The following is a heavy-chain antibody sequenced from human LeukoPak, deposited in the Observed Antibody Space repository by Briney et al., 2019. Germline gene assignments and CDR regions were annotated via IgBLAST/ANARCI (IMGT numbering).Heavy chain of an antibody. D-gene: IGHD6-19*01. CDR1: GFAFSSYG. CDR2: ISASGGGT. V-gene: IGHV3-23*01. Sequence: GGSLRLSCAASGFAFSSYGMNWVRQAPGKGLEWVSAISASGGGTYNADSVKGRFTISRDNSKNTLYLHMNSLRAEDTAVYYCATRVAGIDYWGQGTLVTASS. CDR3: ATRVAGIDY. J-gene: IGHJ4*02.